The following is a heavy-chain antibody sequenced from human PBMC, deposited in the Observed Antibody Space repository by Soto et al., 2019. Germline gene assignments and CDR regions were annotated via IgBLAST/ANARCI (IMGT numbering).Heavy chain of an antibody. J-gene: IGHJ6*02. CDR2: IYPGDSDT. CDR1: GYSFTSYW. CDR3: ARQFVNDPKVQYYYGMDV. V-gene: IGHV5-51*01. D-gene: IGHD1-1*01. Sequence: PGESLKISCKGSGYSFTSYWIGWVRQMPGKGLEWMGIIYPGDSDTRYSPSFQGQVTVSADKSISTAYLQWSSLKASDTAMYYCARQFVNDPKVQYYYGMDVWGQGTTVTVSS.